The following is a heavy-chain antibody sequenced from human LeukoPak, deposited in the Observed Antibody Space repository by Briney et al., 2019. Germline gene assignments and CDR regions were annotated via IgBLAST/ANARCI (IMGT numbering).Heavy chain of an antibody. V-gene: IGHV3-33*01. CDR3: ARVRLATSYYYYGMDV. J-gene: IGHJ6*02. CDR1: GFTFSSYG. CDR2: IWYDGSNK. D-gene: IGHD5-12*01. Sequence: GSSLRLPCAASGFTFSSYGMHWVRQAPGKGLEGVAVIWYDGSNKYYADSVKGRFTISRDNSKNTLYLQMNSLRAEDTAVYYCARVRLATSYYYYGMDVWGQGTTVTVSS.